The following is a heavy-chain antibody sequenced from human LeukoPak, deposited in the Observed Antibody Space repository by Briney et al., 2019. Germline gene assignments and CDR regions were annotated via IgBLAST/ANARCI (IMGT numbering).Heavy chain of an antibody. CDR2: IYYSGST. CDR3: ARDYYDSSGYYYGMDV. J-gene: IGHJ6*02. CDR1: GGSISSGGYY. V-gene: IGHV4-31*03. D-gene: IGHD3-22*01. Sequence: SETLSLTCTVSGGSISSGGYYWSWIRQHPGKGLEWIGYIYYSGSTYYNPSLKSRLTMDVDTSKNQFSLKLSSVTAADTAVYYCARDYYDSSGYYYGMDVWGQGTTVTVSS.